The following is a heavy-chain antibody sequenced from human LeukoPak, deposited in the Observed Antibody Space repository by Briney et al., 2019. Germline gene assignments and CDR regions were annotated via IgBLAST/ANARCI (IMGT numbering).Heavy chain of an antibody. CDR1: GFTVSSNY. CDR2: IYSGGAT. V-gene: IGHV3-53*04. D-gene: IGHD2/OR15-2a*01. Sequence: PGGSLRLSCAASGFTVSSNYMSWVRQAPGKGLEWVSVIYSGGATYYADSVKGRFTISRHNSKNTLYLQMNSLRPEDTAVYYCASMGPTGYFYGLDVWGQGTTVTVSS. J-gene: IGHJ6*02. CDR3: ASMGPTGYFYGLDV.